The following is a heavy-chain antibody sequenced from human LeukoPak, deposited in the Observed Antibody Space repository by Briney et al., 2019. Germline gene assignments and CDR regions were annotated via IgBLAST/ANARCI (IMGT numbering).Heavy chain of an antibody. CDR2: VHLSGRT. CDR1: GGSISTTNW. Sequence: PSGTLSLTCGVSGGSISTTNWWTWVRQPPGEGLEWIGEVHLSGRTHYNPSLESRVTMSVDMSENHISLRLTSVTAADTAVYYCAREVAAAGSNWFDPWGQGTLVTVSS. D-gene: IGHD6-13*01. J-gene: IGHJ5*02. CDR3: AREVAAAGSNWFDP. V-gene: IGHV4-4*02.